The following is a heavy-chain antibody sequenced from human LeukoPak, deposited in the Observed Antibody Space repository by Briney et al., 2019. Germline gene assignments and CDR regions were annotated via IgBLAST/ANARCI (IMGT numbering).Heavy chain of an antibody. Sequence: GESLNTPCKGSGYSFTSCWIGRVRQMPGKGLDWMGIIYPGDSDTRYSPSFQGQVTISADKSISTAYLQWSSLKASDTAMYYCARPRERGYSYGYDAFDIWGQGTMVTVSS. CDR2: IYPGDSDT. V-gene: IGHV5-51*01. CDR1: GYSFTSCW. CDR3: ARPRERGYSYGYDAFDI. J-gene: IGHJ3*02. D-gene: IGHD5-18*01.